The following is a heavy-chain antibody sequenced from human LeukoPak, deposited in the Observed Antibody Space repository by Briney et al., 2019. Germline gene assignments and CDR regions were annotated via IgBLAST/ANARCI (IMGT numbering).Heavy chain of an antibody. Sequence: ASVKVSCKASGYTFTSYGMNWVRQAPGQGLEWMGWINTKTGNPTFDQGFTGRFVLSLDTSVDTAYLQISSLKAEDTAVYYCARAGLTSLEGGHWGQGTLVTVSS. CDR1: GYTFTSYG. CDR3: ARAGLTSLEGGH. CDR2: INTKTGNP. V-gene: IGHV7-4-1*02. J-gene: IGHJ4*02. D-gene: IGHD3-9*01.